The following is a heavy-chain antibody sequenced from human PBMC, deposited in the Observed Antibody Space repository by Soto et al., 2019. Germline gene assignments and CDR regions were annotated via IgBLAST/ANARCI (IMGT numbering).Heavy chain of an antibody. D-gene: IGHD3-3*01. CDR2: MNPNSGNT. Sequence: ASVKVSCKASGYTFTSYDINWVRQATGQGLEWMGWMNPNSGNTGYAQKFRGRVTMTRNTSISTAYMELSSLRSEDTAVYYCACWDFWRPSPYYGMDVWGQGTTVTVSS. CDR3: ACWDFWRPSPYYGMDV. V-gene: IGHV1-8*01. J-gene: IGHJ6*02. CDR1: GYTFTSYD.